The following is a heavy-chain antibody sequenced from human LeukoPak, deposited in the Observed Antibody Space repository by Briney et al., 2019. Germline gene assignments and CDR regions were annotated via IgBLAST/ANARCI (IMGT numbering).Heavy chain of an antibody. D-gene: IGHD3-3*01. J-gene: IGHJ4*02. Sequence: PGGSLRLSCAASGFTFDDYGMSWVRQAPGKGLEWVANIKQDGSEKYYVDSVKGRFTISRDNAKNSLYLQMNSLRAEDTAVYYCARRDFWSGNLDYWGQGTLVTVSS. CDR1: GFTFDDYG. CDR2: IKQDGSEK. V-gene: IGHV3-7*01. CDR3: ARRDFWSGNLDY.